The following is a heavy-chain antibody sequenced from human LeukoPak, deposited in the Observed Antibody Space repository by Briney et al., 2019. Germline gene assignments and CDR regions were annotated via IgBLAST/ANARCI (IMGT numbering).Heavy chain of an antibody. CDR1: GFTFSSYS. CDR3: ARDNSGGGLWFGELPQGYYYYMDV. J-gene: IGHJ6*03. V-gene: IGHV3-48*01. Sequence: PGGSLRLSCAASGFTFSSYSMNWVRQAPGKGLEWVSYISSSSSTIYYADSVKGRFTISRDNAKNSLYLQMNSLRAEDTAVYYCARDNSGGGLWFGELPQGYYYYMDVWGKGTTVTVSS. D-gene: IGHD3-10*01. CDR2: ISSSSSTI.